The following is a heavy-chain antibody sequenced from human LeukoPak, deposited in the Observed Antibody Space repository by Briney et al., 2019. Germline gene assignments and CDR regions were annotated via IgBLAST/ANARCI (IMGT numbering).Heavy chain of an antibody. Sequence: GASVKVSCKASGYTFTGYYIHWVRQAPGQGLEWMGWVNPNSGGTYYAQKFQGRVTMTRDTSISTAYMELSSLRSDDTAVYSCARGSYAEYFQHWGQGTLVTVSS. CDR3: ARGSYAEYFQH. CDR1: GYTFTGYY. J-gene: IGHJ1*01. CDR2: VNPNSGGT. V-gene: IGHV1-2*02.